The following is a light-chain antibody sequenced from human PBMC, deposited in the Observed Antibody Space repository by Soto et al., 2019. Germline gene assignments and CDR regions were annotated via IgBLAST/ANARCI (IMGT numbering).Light chain of an antibody. V-gene: IGLV2-8*01. Sequence: QSALTQPASASGSPGQSVTISCTGTSSDVGGYWYVSWYQQHPGKAPKLMIFEVSKRSSGVPDRFSGSKSGNTASLTISGLQAEDEADYYCSSYAGTNTDVVFGGGTKLTVL. CDR3: SSYAGTNTDVV. J-gene: IGLJ2*01. CDR2: EVS. CDR1: SSDVGGYWY.